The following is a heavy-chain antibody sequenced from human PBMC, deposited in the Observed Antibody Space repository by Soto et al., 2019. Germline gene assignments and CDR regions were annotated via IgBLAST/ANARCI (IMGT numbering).Heavy chain of an antibody. Sequence: SETLSLTCTVSGGSISSYYWSWIRQPPGKGLEWIGYIYYSGSTNYNPSLKSRVTISVDTSKNQFSLKLSSVTAADTAVYYCARDRITFGGVGIVYWGQGTLVTVSS. CDR2: IYYSGST. CDR1: GGSISSYY. CDR3: ARDRITFGGVGIVY. D-gene: IGHD3-16*01. J-gene: IGHJ4*02. V-gene: IGHV4-59*01.